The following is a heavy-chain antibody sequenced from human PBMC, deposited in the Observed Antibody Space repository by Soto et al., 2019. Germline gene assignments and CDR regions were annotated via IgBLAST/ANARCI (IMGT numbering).Heavy chain of an antibody. Sequence: QVQLVESGGGVVQPGRSLRLSCAASGFTFSGYGMHGVRQAPGKGLEWVAVISDDGSNKYYADSLKGRFTISRDNSKNTLYLQMNSLRAEDTAVYYCAKEWVYDTSGWSFDYWGQGTLVTVSS. CDR3: AKEWVYDTSGWSFDY. CDR2: ISDDGSNK. D-gene: IGHD3-22*01. J-gene: IGHJ4*02. V-gene: IGHV3-30*18. CDR1: GFTFSGYG.